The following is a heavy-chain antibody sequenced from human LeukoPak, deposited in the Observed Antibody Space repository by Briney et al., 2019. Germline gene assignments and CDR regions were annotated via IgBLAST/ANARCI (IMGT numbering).Heavy chain of an antibody. D-gene: IGHD6-6*01. Sequence: SETLSLTCTVSGGSIGSYNWSWIRHPPGTGLERMGYIYYTGSTNFNPSLKSRVTMSVDTSKSQFSLKLSSVTAADTAMYYCARDGPYSSSSNWFDPWGQGTLVTVSS. CDR3: ARDGPYSSSSNWFDP. CDR1: GGSIGSYN. J-gene: IGHJ5*02. V-gene: IGHV4-59*01. CDR2: IYYTGST.